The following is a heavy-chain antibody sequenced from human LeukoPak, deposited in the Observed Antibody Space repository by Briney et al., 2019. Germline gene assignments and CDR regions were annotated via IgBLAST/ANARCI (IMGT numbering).Heavy chain of an antibody. CDR3: SRKGDVVVVSGNWFDP. CDR2: TYYSGST. CDR1: GGSISSSNYY. J-gene: IGHJ5*02. Sequence: PSETLSLTCTASGGSISSSNYYWGWIRRPPGQGLEWIGSTYYSGSTYYNPSLKSRVTISVDTSKNQFSLKLSSVTAADTAVYYWSRKGDVVVVSGNWFDPWGQGTLVTVSS. D-gene: IGHD2-15*01. V-gene: IGHV4-39*01.